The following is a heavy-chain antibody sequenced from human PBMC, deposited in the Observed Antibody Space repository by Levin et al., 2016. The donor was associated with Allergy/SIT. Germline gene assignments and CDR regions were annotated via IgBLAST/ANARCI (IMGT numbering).Heavy chain of an antibody. D-gene: IGHD3-3*01. CDR2: IYDSGNT. CDR1: SASVSSLTYY. CDR3: ARVTKGRITTFGAIMHAFDL. V-gene: IGHV4-61*01. J-gene: IGHJ3*01. Sequence: SETLSLTCTVSSASVSSLTYYWTWIRQPPGKGLEWIGSIYDSGNTNINPSLQSRVTISVDTSKNQFSLKLSSVTAADTAVYYCARVTKGRITTFGAIMHAFDLWGQGTMVTVSS.